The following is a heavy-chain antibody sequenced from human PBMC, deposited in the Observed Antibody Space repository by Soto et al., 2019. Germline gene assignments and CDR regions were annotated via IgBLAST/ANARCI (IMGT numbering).Heavy chain of an antibody. J-gene: IGHJ5*02. CDR3: ARQGAAVPTVPLIWFDP. Sequence: VQLVQSGTEVKKPGESLKISCKGSGYFFAGYWIAWVRQMPGKGLEWMGIIYPDNSNTKYSRSFQGQVTISADKSSSPAYRQWSSLKASETAIYYCARQGAAVPTVPLIWFDPWGQGTLVTVSS. CDR1: GYFFAGYW. CDR2: IYPDNSNT. D-gene: IGHD6-13*01. V-gene: IGHV5-51*01.